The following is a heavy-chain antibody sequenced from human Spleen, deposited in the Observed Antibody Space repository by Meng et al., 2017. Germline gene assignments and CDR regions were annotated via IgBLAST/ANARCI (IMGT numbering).Heavy chain of an antibody. Sequence: GESLKISCAASGFTVSNNYISRVRQAPGKGLEWVSSLGGGDDIIYADSVKGHFTISRDNSKNTLYLQMNSLRAEDTAVYYCAKDGESNNGVWDAFDIWGQGTMVTVSS. CDR2: LGGGDDI. CDR3: AKDGESNNGVWDAFDI. V-gene: IGHV3-53*01. D-gene: IGHD4-17*01. CDR1: GFTVSNNY. J-gene: IGHJ3*02.